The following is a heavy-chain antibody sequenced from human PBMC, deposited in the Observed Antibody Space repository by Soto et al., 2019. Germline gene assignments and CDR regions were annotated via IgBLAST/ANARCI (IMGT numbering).Heavy chain of an antibody. Sequence: EVQLLESGGGLVQPGESLRLSCAASGFTFSSYAMSWVRQAPGKGLEWDSTISGSGGNTYYADSVNGRFTISRDNSKNTLYLQMNSLRADYTAVYYCAIYLSSSSSYYFGGMDVWGQGTTVTVSS. J-gene: IGHJ6*02. V-gene: IGHV3-23*01. CDR3: AIYLSSSSSYYFGGMDV. D-gene: IGHD6-6*01. CDR1: GFTFSSYA. CDR2: ISGSGGNT.